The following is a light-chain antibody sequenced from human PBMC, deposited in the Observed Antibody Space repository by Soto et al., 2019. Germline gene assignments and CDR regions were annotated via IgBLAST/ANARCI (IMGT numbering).Light chain of an antibody. CDR2: DVS. V-gene: IGKV3-11*01. Sequence: EIVLTQSPATLSLSPGERATLSCRASQSVSSYLAWYQQKPVQAPRLLIYDVSSRATGVPARFSGSGSGTDFTPTISSLEPEDFAVYYCQQRSNWPPFTFGKGTKLEIK. CDR1: QSVSSY. J-gene: IGKJ2*01. CDR3: QQRSNWPPFT.